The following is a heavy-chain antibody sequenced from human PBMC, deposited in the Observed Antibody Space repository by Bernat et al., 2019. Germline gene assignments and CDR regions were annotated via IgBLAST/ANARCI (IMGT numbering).Heavy chain of an antibody. CDR1: GGTFSSYA. Sequence: QVQLVQSGAEVKKPGSSVKVSCKASGGTFSSYAISWGRQAPGQGLEWMGGVIPIFGTANYAQKFQGRVPITADESTSTAYMELSSLRSEDTAVYYCARHLRGDSANAFDIWGQGTMVTVSS. J-gene: IGHJ3*02. CDR2: VIPIFGTA. CDR3: ARHLRGDSANAFDI. D-gene: IGHD3-16*01. V-gene: IGHV1-69*01.